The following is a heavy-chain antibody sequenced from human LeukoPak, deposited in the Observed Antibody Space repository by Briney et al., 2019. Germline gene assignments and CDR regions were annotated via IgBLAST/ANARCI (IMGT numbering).Heavy chain of an antibody. CDR3: AWARYDILTGYYQYYFDY. CDR1: GGTFSSYA. V-gene: IGHV1-69*01. Sequence: SVKVSCKASGGTFSSYAISWVRQAPGQGLEWMGGIIPIFGTANYAQKFQGRVTITADESTSTAYMELSSLRSEDTAVYYCAWARYDILTGYYQYYFDYWGQGTLVTVSS. CDR2: IIPIFGTA. J-gene: IGHJ4*02. D-gene: IGHD3-9*01.